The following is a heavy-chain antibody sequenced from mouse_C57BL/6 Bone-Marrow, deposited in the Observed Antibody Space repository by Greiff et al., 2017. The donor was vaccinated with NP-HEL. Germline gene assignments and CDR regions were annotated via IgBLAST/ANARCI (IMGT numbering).Heavy chain of an antibody. CDR3: ASAQWLLEDLYAMDY. V-gene: IGHV3-6*01. D-gene: IGHD2-3*01. Sequence: EVKLQESGPGLVKPSQSLSLTCSVTGYSITSGYYWNWIRQFPGNKLEWMGYISYDGSNNYNPSLKNRISITRDTSKNQFFLKLNSVTTEDTATYYCASAQWLLEDLYAMDYWGQGTSVTVSS. J-gene: IGHJ4*01. CDR1: GYSITSGYY. CDR2: ISYDGSN.